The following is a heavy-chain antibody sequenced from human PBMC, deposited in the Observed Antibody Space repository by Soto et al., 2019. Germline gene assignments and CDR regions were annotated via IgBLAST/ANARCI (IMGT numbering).Heavy chain of an antibody. CDR3: GRATCTSTSCPADY. V-gene: IGHV3-23*01. J-gene: IGHJ4*02. CDR1: GFTFSSYV. CDR2: ITGSGGST. Sequence: GGSLRLSCASSGFTFSSYVMTWVSQAPGKGLEWVSSITGSGGSTYFADSVKGRFTISRDNSQNTLYLQLNSLRAEDTAVYYCGRATCTSTSCPADYCGQGTLVTVSS. D-gene: IGHD2-2*01.